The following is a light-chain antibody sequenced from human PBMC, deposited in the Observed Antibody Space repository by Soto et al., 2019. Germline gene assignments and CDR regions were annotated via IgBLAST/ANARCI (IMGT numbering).Light chain of an antibody. CDR3: QQYGSSPPYT. CDR1: HSVSSSY. V-gene: IGKV3-20*01. CDR2: GAS. Sequence: EIVLTQSPGTLSLSPGERATLSCRASHSVSSSYLAWYQQKPGQAPRLLIYGASSRATGIPDRFSGSGSGIDFTLTISRLEPEDFAVYFCQQYGSSPPYTFGQGTMLEIK. J-gene: IGKJ2*01.